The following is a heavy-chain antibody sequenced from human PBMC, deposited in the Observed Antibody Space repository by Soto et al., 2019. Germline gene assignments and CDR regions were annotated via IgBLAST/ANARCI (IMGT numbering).Heavy chain of an antibody. J-gene: IGHJ6*02. D-gene: IGHD3-3*01. CDR2: INPGSGST. CDR1: GYTFSTYY. V-gene: IGHV1-46*01. CDR3: ARGRLITIFGGEGDV. Sequence: ASVKVSCKASGYTFSTYYMHWVRQAPGQGLEWMGIINPGSGSTSYAQKFRGRVTLTRDTSTNTVYVEMSSLRSEDTAVYYCARGRLITIFGGEGDVWGQGTTVTVSS.